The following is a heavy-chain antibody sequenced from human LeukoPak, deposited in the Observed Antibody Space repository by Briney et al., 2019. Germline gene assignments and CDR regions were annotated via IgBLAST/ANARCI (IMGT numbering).Heavy chain of an antibody. D-gene: IGHD2-2*02. CDR2: IYYSGST. Sequence: PDTLSLTCAVSDFSLSSSNWWGWIRQPPGRGLEWMGYIYYSGSTYYKPSLKSRVTMSVDTSKNQFSLKLSSVTAVDTAVYYCARGPRYCSSVSCYTSWFDPWGQGTLVTVSS. CDR1: DFSLSSSNW. V-gene: IGHV4-28*03. J-gene: IGHJ5*02. CDR3: ARGPRYCSSVSCYTSWFDP.